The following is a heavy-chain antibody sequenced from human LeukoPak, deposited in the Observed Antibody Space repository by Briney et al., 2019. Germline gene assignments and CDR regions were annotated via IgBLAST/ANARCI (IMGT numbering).Heavy chain of an antibody. CDR3: ASIVVVTARYAFDI. D-gene: IGHD2-21*02. CDR2: INPNSGDT. Sequence: ASVTVSFTASGYTFTVYYMHWVRQAPGQGLEWMGWINPNSGDTNYAQKFQGRVTMTRDTSISTAYMELSRLRSDDTAVYYCASIVVVTARYAFDIWGQGTMVTVSS. CDR1: GYTFTVYY. V-gene: IGHV1-2*02. J-gene: IGHJ3*02.